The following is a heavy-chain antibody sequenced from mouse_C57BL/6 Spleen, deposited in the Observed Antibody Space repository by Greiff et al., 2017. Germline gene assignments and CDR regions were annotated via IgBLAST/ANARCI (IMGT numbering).Heavy chain of an antibody. CDR2: IDPNSGGT. J-gene: IGHJ4*01. CDR3: ARGGDYYGSSRYYYAMDD. V-gene: IGHV1-72*01. Sequence: QVQLKEPGAELVKPGASVKLSCKASGYTFTSYWMHWVKQRPGRGLEWIGRIDPNSGGTKYNEKFKSKATLTVDKPSSTAYMQLSSLTSEDSAVYYCARGGDYYGSSRYYYAMDDWGQGTSVTVSS. D-gene: IGHD1-1*01. CDR1: GYTFTSYW.